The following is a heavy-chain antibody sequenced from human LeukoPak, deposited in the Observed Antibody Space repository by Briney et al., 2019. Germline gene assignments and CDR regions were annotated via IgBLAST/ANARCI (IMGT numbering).Heavy chain of an antibody. CDR3: ARDRGGSGSPYYYYYMDV. CDR1: GGTFSSYA. J-gene: IGHJ6*03. CDR2: IIPILGIA. Sequence: GSSVKVSCKASGGTFSSYAISWVRQAPGQGLEWMGRIIPILGIANYAQKFQGRVTITADKSTSTAYMELSSLRSEDTAVYYCARDRGGSGSPYYYYYMDVWGKGTTVTVSS. V-gene: IGHV1-69*04. D-gene: IGHD3-10*01.